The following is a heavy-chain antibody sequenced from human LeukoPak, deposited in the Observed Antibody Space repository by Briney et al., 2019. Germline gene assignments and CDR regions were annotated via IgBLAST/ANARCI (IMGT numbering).Heavy chain of an antibody. J-gene: IGHJ6*03. V-gene: IGHV4-34*01. D-gene: IGHD1-7*01. Sequence: SETLSLTCGINGGSFSVYCWSWIRQAPGKGLEWIGEINHSGSSNYNPALKSRVTISVDTSKNQFSLNLTSVTAADTAVYYCARGQGGTTGHYYYYYYMDVWGKGTTVFVSS. CDR1: GGSFSVYC. CDR3: ARGQGGTTGHYYYYYYMDV. CDR2: INHSGSS.